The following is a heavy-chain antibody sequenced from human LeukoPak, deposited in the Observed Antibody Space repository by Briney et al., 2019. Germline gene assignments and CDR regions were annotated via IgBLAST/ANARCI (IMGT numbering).Heavy chain of an antibody. V-gene: IGHV3-23*01. Sequence: GGSLRLSCAASGFTFSSYAMSWVRQAPGKGLEWVSTISGSGGRTYYADSVKGRFTISRDDSKNTLYLQMNSLRAEDTAVYYCANQDSTEYSYYFDFWGQGTLVTVSS. J-gene: IGHJ4*02. CDR3: ANQDSTEYSYYFDF. CDR1: GFTFSSYA. D-gene: IGHD2/OR15-2a*01. CDR2: ISGSGGRT.